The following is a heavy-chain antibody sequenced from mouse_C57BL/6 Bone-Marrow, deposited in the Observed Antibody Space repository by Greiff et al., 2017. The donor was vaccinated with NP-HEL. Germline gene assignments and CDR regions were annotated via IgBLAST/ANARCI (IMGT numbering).Heavy chain of an antibody. CDR2: IHPSDSDT. D-gene: IGHD2-3*01. CDR1: GYTFTSYW. J-gene: IGHJ4*01. V-gene: IGHV1-74*01. CDR3: AIGEWLLRNYYAMDY. Sequence: QVQLKESGAELVKPGASVKVSCKASGYTFTSYWMHWVKQRPGQGLEWIGRIHPSDSDTNYNQKFKGKATLTVDKSSSTAYMQLSNLTSEDSAVYYCAIGEWLLRNYYAMDYWGQGTSVTVSS.